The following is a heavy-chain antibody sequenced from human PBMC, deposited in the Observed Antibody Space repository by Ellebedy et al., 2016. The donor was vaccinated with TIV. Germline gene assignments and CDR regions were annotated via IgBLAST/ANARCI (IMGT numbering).Heavy chain of an antibody. J-gene: IGHJ4*02. CDR1: DDSISTNNYY. CDR3: ARDPIWDGCRGGSCYFDL. V-gene: IGHV4-39*07. Sequence: MPSETLSLTCTVSDDSISTNNYYWAWIRQPPGKGLQWIGSVYYSGSTYYNPSLKSRVTMSVHTSRRQFSLRLTSVTAADTAVYFCARDPIWDGCRGGSCYFDLWGQGIPVIVSS. CDR2: VYYSGST. D-gene: IGHD2-15*01.